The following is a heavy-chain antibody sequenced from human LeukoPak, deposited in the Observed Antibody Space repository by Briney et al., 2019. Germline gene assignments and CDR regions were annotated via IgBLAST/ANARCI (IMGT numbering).Heavy chain of an antibody. CDR2: INPGDSDT. CDR1: GYSFTSSW. V-gene: IGHV5-51*01. J-gene: IGHJ5*02. D-gene: IGHD3-10*01. CDR3: ARQPGAGWFDP. Sequence: GESPKTSCQASGYSFTSSWIGWARQMPGKGLEWMAIINPGDSDTRYSPSFQGQVTISADKSISTVYLQWGSLKASDTAMYYCARQPGAGWFDPWGQGTLVTVSS.